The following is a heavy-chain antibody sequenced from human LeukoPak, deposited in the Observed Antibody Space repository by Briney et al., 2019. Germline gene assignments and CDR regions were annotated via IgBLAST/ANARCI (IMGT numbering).Heavy chain of an antibody. D-gene: IGHD3-10*01. CDR3: AGDGSGSYVY. J-gene: IGHJ4*02. Sequence: PSETLSLTCTVSGGSVSSGSYYWRWIRQPPGKKLEWIGYIYYTVSTNYNPSLKCRVTISVDTSKSQFSLKLSSVTAADTAVYYCAGDGSGSYVYWGQGTLVTVSS. CDR1: GGSVSSGSYY. CDR2: IYYTVST. V-gene: IGHV4-61*01.